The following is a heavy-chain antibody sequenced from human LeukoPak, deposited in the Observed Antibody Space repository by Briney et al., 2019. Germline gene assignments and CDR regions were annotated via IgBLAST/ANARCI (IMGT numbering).Heavy chain of an antibody. CDR3: ASLLYGYSYRPFHH. CDR1: GLSFSTYD. V-gene: IGHV3-48*03. D-gene: IGHD5-18*01. CDR2: IGSSTRTM. Sequence: SGGSLRLSCAASGLSFSTYDMTWVRQAPGKGLEWVSYIGSSTRTMYYAESLKGRFIISRDNAKNSLYLQMDSLRAEDTAIYYCASLLYGYSYRPFHHCGQGTLVTASS. J-gene: IGHJ4*02.